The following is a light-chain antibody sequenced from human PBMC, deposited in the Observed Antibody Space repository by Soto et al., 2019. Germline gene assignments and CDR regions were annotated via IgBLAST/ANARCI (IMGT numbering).Light chain of an antibody. CDR1: QSVSSN. V-gene: IGKV3-15*01. CDR3: QQYDQWWT. Sequence: EIVMTQSPATLSVSAGERATLSCRASQSVSSNYLAWYQQKPGQAPRLLIYGASTRATGIPARFSGSGSGTEFSLTINSLQSEDFGVYFCQQYDQWWTFGQGTKVDIK. CDR2: GAS. J-gene: IGKJ1*01.